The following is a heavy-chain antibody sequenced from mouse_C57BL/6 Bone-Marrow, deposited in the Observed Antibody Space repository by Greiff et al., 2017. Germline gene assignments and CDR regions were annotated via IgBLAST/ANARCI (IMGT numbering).Heavy chain of an antibody. CDR3: ASSITCYAMDY. J-gene: IGHJ4*01. Sequence: VQLQQPGAELVKPGASVKMSCKASGYTFTSYWITWVKQRPGQGLEWIGDIYPGSGSTKYNEKFKSKATLTVDTSSSTAYMQLSSLTSEDSAVYYCASSITCYAMDYWGQGTSITVSA. V-gene: IGHV1-55*01. CDR1: GYTFTSYW. D-gene: IGHD1-1*01. CDR2: IYPGSGST.